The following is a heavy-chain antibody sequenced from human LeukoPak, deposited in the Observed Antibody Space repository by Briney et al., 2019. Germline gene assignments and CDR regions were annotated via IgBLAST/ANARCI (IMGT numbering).Heavy chain of an antibody. CDR3: ARHYGP. CDR1: GGSISSISSNNYH. J-gene: IGHJ4*02. Sequence: SETLSLTCIVSGGSISSISSNNYHWGWIRQPPWKGLEWIGSIYYSGSTYYNPSLKIRVTISVDTSKNQFSLKLNSVTATDTAVYYCARHYGPWGQGTLVTVSS. V-gene: IGHV4-39*01. D-gene: IGHD3-10*01. CDR2: IYYSGST.